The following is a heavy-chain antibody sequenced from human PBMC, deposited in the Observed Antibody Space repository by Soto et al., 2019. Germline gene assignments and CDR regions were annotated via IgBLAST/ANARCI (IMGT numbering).Heavy chain of an antibody. Sequence: QVQLQQWGAGMLKPSETLSLTCAVYGGAFSGYYWTWVRQTPGKGLEWIGEKEHGGSTTYNPSLPRRVSISLVLVRQQVSLQLTSVTAADSATYYCARCHIVSSNFYFMEVWGKGTTVTVSS. V-gene: IGHV4-34*02. CDR2: KEHGGST. CDR1: GGAFSGYY. CDR3: ARCHIVSSNFYFMEV. D-gene: IGHD3-16*02. J-gene: IGHJ6*03.